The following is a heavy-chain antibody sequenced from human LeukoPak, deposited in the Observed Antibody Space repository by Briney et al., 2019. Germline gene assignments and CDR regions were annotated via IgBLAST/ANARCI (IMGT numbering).Heavy chain of an antibody. CDR2: IYYSGST. CDR1: GGSFDGYY. D-gene: IGHD3-22*01. Sequence: SETLSLTCAVYGGSFDGYYWTWIRQPPGKGLEWIGYIYYSGSTNYNPSLKSRVTISVDTSKNQYSLNLSSVTAADTAVYYCARGNSYYDSSDYFPWESFQHWGQGTLVTVSS. CDR3: ARGNSYYDSSDYFPWESFQH. V-gene: IGHV4-59*01. J-gene: IGHJ1*01.